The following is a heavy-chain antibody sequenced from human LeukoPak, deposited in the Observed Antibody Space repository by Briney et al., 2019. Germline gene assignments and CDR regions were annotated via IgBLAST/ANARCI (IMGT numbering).Heavy chain of an antibody. D-gene: IGHD3-16*01. CDR3: ARDRGGVTTRHFDY. CDR2: ISSSSSTI. Sequence: GGSLRLSCAASGFTFSSYSMNWVRQAPGKGLEWVSYISSSSSTIYYADSVKGRFTISRDNAKNSLYLQMNSLRAEDTAVYYCARDRGGVTTRHFDYWGQGTLVTVSS. V-gene: IGHV3-48*01. J-gene: IGHJ4*02. CDR1: GFTFSSYS.